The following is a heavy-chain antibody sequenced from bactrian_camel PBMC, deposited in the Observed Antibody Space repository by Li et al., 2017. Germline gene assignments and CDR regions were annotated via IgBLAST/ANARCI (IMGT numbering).Heavy chain of an antibody. CDR2: IYTGSGNT. D-gene: IGHD2*01. V-gene: IGHV3S40*01. J-gene: IGHJ6*01. Sequence: VQLVESGGGSVQAGGSLRLSCAFSGYTYSAHCMGWFRQAPGKEREGVARIYTGSGNTYYADSVKGRFTISQDNAKNTVYLQMNSLKPEDTAMYYCAARGPYCYTKLSVADFTYWGQGTQVTVS. CDR3: AARGPYCYTKLSVADFTY. CDR1: GYTYSAHC.